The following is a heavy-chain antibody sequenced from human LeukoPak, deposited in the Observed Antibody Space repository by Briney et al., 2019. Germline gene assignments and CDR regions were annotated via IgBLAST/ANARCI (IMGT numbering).Heavy chain of an antibody. CDR3: AHNGWYSIDC. J-gene: IGHJ4*02. V-gene: IGHV4-38-2*02. Sequence: SETLSLTCTVSGYSISSGYYWGWIRQPPGKGLEWIGIIYHSGSTYFNPSLKSRVTISVDTSKNQFSLKLSSVTAADTAVYYCAHNGWYSIDCWGQGTLVTVSS. CDR1: GYSISSGYY. D-gene: IGHD6-19*01. CDR2: IYHSGST.